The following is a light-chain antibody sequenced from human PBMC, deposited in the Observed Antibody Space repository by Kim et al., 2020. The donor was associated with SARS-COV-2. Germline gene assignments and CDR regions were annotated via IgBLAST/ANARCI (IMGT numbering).Light chain of an antibody. V-gene: IGLV1-40*01. J-gene: IGLJ3*02. CDR1: SSNIGAGYD. CDR3: QSYDSSLPWV. Sequence: GQRVTISCPGSSSNIGAGYDVHWYQQLPGTAPKLLIYGNSNRPSGVPDRFSGSKSGTSASLAITGLQAEDEGDYYCQSYDSSLPWVFGGGTKLTVL. CDR2: GNS.